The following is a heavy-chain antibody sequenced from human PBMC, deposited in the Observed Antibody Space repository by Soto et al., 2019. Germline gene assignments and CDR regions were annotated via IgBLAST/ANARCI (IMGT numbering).Heavy chain of an antibody. D-gene: IGHD5-18*01. CDR3: ARDGSVDTAMVRVYYYGMDV. J-gene: IGHJ6*02. CDR2: IWYDGSNK. Sequence: QVQLVESGGGVVQPGRSLRLSCAASGFTFSSYGRHWVRQAPGKGLEWVAVIWYDGSNKYYADSVKGRFTISRDNSKNTLDLQMNSLRAEDTAVYYCARDGSVDTAMVRVYYYGMDVWGQGTTVTVSS. CDR1: GFTFSSYG. V-gene: IGHV3-33*01.